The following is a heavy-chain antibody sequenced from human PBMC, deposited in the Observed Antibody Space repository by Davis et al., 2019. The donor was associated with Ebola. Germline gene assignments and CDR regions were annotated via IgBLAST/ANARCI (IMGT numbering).Heavy chain of an antibody. V-gene: IGHV3-23*01. CDR3: AKVRFDYYYGMDV. J-gene: IGHJ6*02. Sequence: GGSLRLSCAVSGFTLRSYVVSWVRQAPGAGLELVASMSTSGSKTDYGDSVKGRFTISRDNAKNTLYLQMNSLRAEDTAVYYCAKVRFDYYYGMDVWGQGTTVTVSS. CDR1: GFTLRSYV. D-gene: IGHD3-16*01. CDR2: MSTSGSKT.